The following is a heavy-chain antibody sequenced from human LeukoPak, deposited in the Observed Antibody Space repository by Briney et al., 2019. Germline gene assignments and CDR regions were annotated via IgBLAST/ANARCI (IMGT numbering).Heavy chain of an antibody. D-gene: IGHD2-15*01. CDR2: LNPHSGDT. Sequence: ASVKVSCKASGYTLRDYYIYWVRQAPGQGLEWLGWLNPHSGDTNYAQKFQGRVTLTSDTSISTAYMELTPLTSDDTAIYYCARGLRIINGLDVWGQGTTVIVSS. CDR3: ARGLRIINGLDV. CDR1: GYTLRDYY. J-gene: IGHJ6*02. V-gene: IGHV1-2*02.